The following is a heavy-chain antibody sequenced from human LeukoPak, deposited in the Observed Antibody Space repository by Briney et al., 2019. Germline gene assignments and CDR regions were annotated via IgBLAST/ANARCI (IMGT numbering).Heavy chain of an antibody. CDR1: GGTFSSYA. V-gene: IGHV1-69*06. CDR2: IIPIFGTA. CDR3: AGNSQDYYCSGGSCYLLSVNYYYYMDV. J-gene: IGHJ6*03. D-gene: IGHD2-15*01. Sequence: SVKVSCKASGGTFSSYAISWVRQAPGQGLEWMGGIIPIFGTANYAQKFQGRVTITADKSTSTAYMELSSLRSEDTAVYYCAGNSQDYYCSGGSCYLLSVNYYYYMDVWGKGTTVTVSS.